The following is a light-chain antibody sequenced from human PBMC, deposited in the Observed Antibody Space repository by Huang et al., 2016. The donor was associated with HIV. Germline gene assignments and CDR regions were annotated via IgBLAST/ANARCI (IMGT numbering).Light chain of an antibody. J-gene: IGKJ4*01. CDR2: MAA. Sequence: DIVMTQSPLSLPVTPGEPASISCRSSQSLVHDNGYSYFDWYLQKPGQSQQVLIYMAAVRAPGIPDRFSGGGSGTNFTLEINRVDAEDVGTYYCMQSLQSLTFGGGTRLEIK. CDR1: QSLVHDNGYSY. CDR3: MQSLQSLT. V-gene: IGKV2-28*01.